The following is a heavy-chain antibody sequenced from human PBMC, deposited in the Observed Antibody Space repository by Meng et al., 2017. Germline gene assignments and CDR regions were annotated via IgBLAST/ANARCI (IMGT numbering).Heavy chain of an antibody. CDR2: INPNSVGT. J-gene: IGHJ4*02. CDR1: GYTFTGYY. Sequence: QVQPGESGSGVKKPGPSVKVSFKASGYTFTGYYMHWVRQAPGQGLEWMGRINPNSVGTNYAQKFQGRVTMTRDTSISTAYMELSRLRSDDTAVYYCAREIAVAGNVYFDYWGQGTLVTVSS. V-gene: IGHV1-2*06. CDR3: AREIAVAGNVYFDY. D-gene: IGHD6-19*01.